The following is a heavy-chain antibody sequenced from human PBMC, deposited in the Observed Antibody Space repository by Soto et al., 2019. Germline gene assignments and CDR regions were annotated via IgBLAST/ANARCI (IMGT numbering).Heavy chain of an antibody. CDR2: IYHSGST. CDR3: ARDIAAAGTFNFQH. D-gene: IGHD6-13*01. V-gene: IGHV4-30-2*01. Sequence: PSETLSLTCAVSGGSISSGGYSWSWIRQPPGKGLEWIGYIYHSGSTYYNPSLKSRVTISVDRSKNQFSLNLSSVTAAHTPVYYFARDIAAAGTFNFQHCAQGTLVTVSS. CDR1: GGSISSGGYS. J-gene: IGHJ1*01.